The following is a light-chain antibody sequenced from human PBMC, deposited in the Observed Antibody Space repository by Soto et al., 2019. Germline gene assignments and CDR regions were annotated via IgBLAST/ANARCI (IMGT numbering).Light chain of an antibody. CDR3: HQYNSWPRGT. Sequence: EIVMTQSPGTLSVSPGERATLSCRASQNVFSNVAWYQQRPGQPPRLLISGASTRATGVSARFSASGSGTDFTLTITSLQSEDFAVYYCHQYNSWPRGTFGPGTKVEIK. CDR1: QNVFSN. CDR2: GAS. J-gene: IGKJ3*01. V-gene: IGKV3-15*01.